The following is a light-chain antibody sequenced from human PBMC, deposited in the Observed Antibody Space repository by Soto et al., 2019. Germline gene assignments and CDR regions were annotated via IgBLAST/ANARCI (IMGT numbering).Light chain of an antibody. CDR3: QQYNNWPPDRT. CDR2: GAS. CDR1: QSVGSN. J-gene: IGKJ1*01. Sequence: EIVMTQSPATLSVSPGESATLSCRASQSVGSNLAWYQQKPGQAPRLLIYGASTRATGIPARFSGSGSGTEFPLTSRRLQDEDFEIYVCQQYNNWPPDRTFGQGTKVEFK. V-gene: IGKV3-15*01.